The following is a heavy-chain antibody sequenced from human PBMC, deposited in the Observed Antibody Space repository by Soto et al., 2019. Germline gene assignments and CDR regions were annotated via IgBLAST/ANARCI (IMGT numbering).Heavy chain of an antibody. J-gene: IGHJ4*02. CDR1: GFTFSSYA. D-gene: IGHD6-13*01. V-gene: IGHV3-23*01. Sequence: GGSLRLSCAASGFTFSSYAMSWVRQAPGKGLEWVSAISGSGGSTYYADSVKGRFTISRDNSKNTLYLQMNSLRAEDTAVYYCAKAARGDSSSWYNAFDYWGQGTLVTVSS. CDR2: ISGSGGST. CDR3: AKAARGDSSSWYNAFDY.